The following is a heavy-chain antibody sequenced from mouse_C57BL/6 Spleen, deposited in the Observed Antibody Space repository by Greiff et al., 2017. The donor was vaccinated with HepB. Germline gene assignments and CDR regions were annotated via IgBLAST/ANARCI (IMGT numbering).Heavy chain of an antibody. Sequence: QVHVKQPGAELVKPGASVKLSCKASGYTFTSYWMHWVKQRPGQGLEWIGMIHPNSGSTNYNEKFKSKATLTVDKSSSTAYMQLSSLTSEDSAVYYCARSQTAQATCLFAYWGQGTLVTVSA. D-gene: IGHD3-2*02. CDR3: ARSQTAQATCLFAY. CDR1: GYTFTSYW. V-gene: IGHV1-64*01. CDR2: IHPNSGST. J-gene: IGHJ3*01.